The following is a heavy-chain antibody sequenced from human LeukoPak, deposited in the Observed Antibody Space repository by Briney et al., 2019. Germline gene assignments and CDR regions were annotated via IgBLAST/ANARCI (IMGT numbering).Heavy chain of an antibody. V-gene: IGHV3-48*01. Sequence: GGSLRLSCAASGFTFSSYAMHWVRQAPGKGLEWVSYISTSSSTIYYADSVKGRFTISRDNAKNSLYLQMNSLRAEDTAVYYCGMGHPRHTPDAFDIWGQGTMVTVSS. CDR1: GFTFSSYA. J-gene: IGHJ3*02. D-gene: IGHD2-8*01. CDR3: GMGHPRHTPDAFDI. CDR2: ISTSSSTI.